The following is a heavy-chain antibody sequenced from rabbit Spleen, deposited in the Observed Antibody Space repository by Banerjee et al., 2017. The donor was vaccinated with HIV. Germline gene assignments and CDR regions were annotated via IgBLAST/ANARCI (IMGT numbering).Heavy chain of an antibody. D-gene: IGHD4-2*01. CDR1: GFSFSGNQD. Sequence: QSLEESGGDLVKPGASLTLTCTASGFSFSGNQDMCWVRQAPGKGLEWIACIDTSTTGSTYYASWAKGRFTISKTSSTTGTLQMTSLTAADTATYFCARDADAGVSKTYFDLWGPGTLVTVS. CDR2: IDTSTTGST. V-gene: IGHV1S40*01. J-gene: IGHJ4*01. CDR3: ARDADAGVSKTYFDL.